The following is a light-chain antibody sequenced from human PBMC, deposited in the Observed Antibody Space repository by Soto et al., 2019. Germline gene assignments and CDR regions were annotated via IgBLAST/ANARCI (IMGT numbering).Light chain of an antibody. CDR2: EVT. CDR1: SSDVGGYNY. V-gene: IGLV2-14*01. J-gene: IGLJ1*01. CDR3: SSYTSRSTRV. Sequence: QSALTQPASVSASPGQSITISCTGTSSDVGGYNYVSWYQQHPGKAPKLMIYEVTNRPSGVSDRFSGSKSGNTASLTISGLQAEDEAEYYCSSYTSRSTRVFGTGTKLTVL.